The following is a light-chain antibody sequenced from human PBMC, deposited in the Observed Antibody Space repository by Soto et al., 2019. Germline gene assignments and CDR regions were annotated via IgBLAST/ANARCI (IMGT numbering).Light chain of an antibody. CDR1: QSVSNNY. Sequence: EIVLTQSPGTLSLSPGEGATLSCRASQSVSNNYLAWYQQKPGQAPRLLIYGASSRATGIPDRFSGSGSGTDFTLTISSLEPEDFAVYYCQQRNDWPRTFGQGTKVDIK. V-gene: IGKV3D-20*02. CDR3: QQRNDWPRT. CDR2: GAS. J-gene: IGKJ2*01.